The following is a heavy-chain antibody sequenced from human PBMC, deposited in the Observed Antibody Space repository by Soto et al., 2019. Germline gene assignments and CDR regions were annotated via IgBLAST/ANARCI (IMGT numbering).Heavy chain of an antibody. J-gene: IGHJ4*02. V-gene: IGHV3-66*01. CDR1: GVTVSNYY. CDR2: IYSTGNT. D-gene: IGHD4-17*01. Sequence: EVKLVESGGGLVQPGGSLRLSCAASGVTVSNYYMTWVRQAPGKGLELVSSIYSTGNTFYTDSVKGRFTITRDNSKNTLYLKMNSLSVEDTAVYYCSSNVPLTTVGYWGQGTLVTVSS. CDR3: SSNVPLTTVGY.